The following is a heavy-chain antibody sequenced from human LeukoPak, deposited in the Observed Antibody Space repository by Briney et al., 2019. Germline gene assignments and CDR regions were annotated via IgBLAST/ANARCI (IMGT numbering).Heavy chain of an antibody. D-gene: IGHD2-15*01. V-gene: IGHV3-23*01. CDR2: MVDSGACT. CDR1: GFTFSRYV. J-gene: IGHJ4*02. CDR3: AKDWYDY. Sequence: GGTLRLSCTASGFTFSRYVMSWVRQAPGKGLEWFATMVDSGACTHYADSVKGRFTISRDNSNNTLYLQMNSLSVDDTAIYYCAKDWYDYWGQGTLVTVSS.